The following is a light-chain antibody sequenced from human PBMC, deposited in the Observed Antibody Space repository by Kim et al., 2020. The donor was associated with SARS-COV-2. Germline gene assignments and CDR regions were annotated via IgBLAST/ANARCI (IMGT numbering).Light chain of an antibody. CDR3: QQYGTSPYT. CDR1: QIISSNFY. Sequence: PWETATLPCRASQIISSNFYLAWYQQKPGQPPRLLIYGASSRATGIPDRFSGSGSATDFTLTISRLEPEDFAVYYCQQYGTSPYTFGQGTKLEIK. J-gene: IGKJ2*01. CDR2: GAS. V-gene: IGKV3-20*01.